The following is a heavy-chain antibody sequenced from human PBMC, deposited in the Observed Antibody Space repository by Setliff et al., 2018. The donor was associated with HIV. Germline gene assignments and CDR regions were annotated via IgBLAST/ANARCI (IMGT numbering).Heavy chain of an antibody. J-gene: IGHJ5*02. CDR1: GDSISGYF. CDR3: ARGRDCFGP. Sequence: SETLSLTCTVSGDSISGYFWSWIRQPPGKGLEWIGFIYYSGGTVYNPSLKSRVTISVDTSKNQFSLELTSLTAADTAVYYCARGRDCFGPWGQGTLVTVSS. CDR2: IYYSGGT. V-gene: IGHV4-59*01.